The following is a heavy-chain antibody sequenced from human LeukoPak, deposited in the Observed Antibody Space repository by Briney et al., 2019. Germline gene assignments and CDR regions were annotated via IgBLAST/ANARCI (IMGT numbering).Heavy chain of an antibody. Sequence: VASVKVSCKASGYTFTTYGITWVRQVPGQGLEWMGWISAYNGNTNYAQKFQGRVTMTTATSTRPAYMELKSLRSDDTAVYYCARDHMNYDFWSGYSNWFDPWGQGTLVTVSS. CDR2: ISAYNGNT. CDR3: ARDHMNYDFWSGYSNWFDP. CDR1: GYTFTTYG. V-gene: IGHV1-18*01. D-gene: IGHD3-3*01. J-gene: IGHJ5*02.